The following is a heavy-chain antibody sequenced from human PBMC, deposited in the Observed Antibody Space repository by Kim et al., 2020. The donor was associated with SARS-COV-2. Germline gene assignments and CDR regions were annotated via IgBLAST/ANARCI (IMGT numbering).Heavy chain of an antibody. CDR2: IYPGDSET. CDR3: ARRLEGYYGMDI. V-gene: IGHV5-51*01. Sequence: GASLQISCHASGYMFSTYWIGWVRQMPGKGLEWMGIIYPGDSETRYSPSFQGHVTLSVDKSISTAFLQWSSLKPSDTAIYFCARRLEGYYGMDIWGQGTAVTVSS. CDR1: GYMFSTYW. D-gene: IGHD3-3*01. J-gene: IGHJ6*02.